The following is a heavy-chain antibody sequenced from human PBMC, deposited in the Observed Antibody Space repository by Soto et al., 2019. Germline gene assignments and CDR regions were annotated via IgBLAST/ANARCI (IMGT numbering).Heavy chain of an antibody. CDR2: ISSDGRNA. J-gene: IGHJ4*02. D-gene: IGHD6-19*01. CDR3: ITASTVGGVGGYR. CDR1: GFAFSSYW. Sequence: EVQLVESGGGLVQPGGSLRLSCAASGFAFSSYWMHWVRQVPGKGPAWDSRISSDGRNATYADSVKGRFTISRDNAKNTLHLQMNGLTDEDTAVYYCITASTVGGVGGYRWGQGTLVTVSS. V-gene: IGHV3-74*01.